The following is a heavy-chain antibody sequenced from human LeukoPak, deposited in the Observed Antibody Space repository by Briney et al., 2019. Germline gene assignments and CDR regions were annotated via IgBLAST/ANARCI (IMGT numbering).Heavy chain of an antibody. D-gene: IGHD6-19*01. CDR1: GGTFSSYA. CDR3: ATPGIAVAGYYYYYGMDV. Sequence: GASVKVSCKASGGTFSSYAISWVRQAPGQGLEWMGRIIPILGIANYAQKFQGRVTITADKSTSTAYMELSSLRSEDTAVYYCATPGIAVAGYYYYYGMDVWGQGTTVTVSS. J-gene: IGHJ6*02. CDR2: IIPILGIA. V-gene: IGHV1-69*04.